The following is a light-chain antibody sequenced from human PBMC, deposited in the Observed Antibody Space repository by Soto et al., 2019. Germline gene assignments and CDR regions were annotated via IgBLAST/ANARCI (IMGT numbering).Light chain of an antibody. CDR3: QQSYSPPLT. V-gene: IGKV4-1*01. Sequence: DIVMTQSPDSLAVSLGERATMHCKSSQTVFYGINKKNYLAWYHHKPGQPPKLLIYWASTRESGVPDRFSGSGSGTDFTLTINSLQAEDVAVYYCQQSYSPPLTFGGGTKVEIK. J-gene: IGKJ4*01. CDR2: WAS. CDR1: QTVFYGINKKNY.